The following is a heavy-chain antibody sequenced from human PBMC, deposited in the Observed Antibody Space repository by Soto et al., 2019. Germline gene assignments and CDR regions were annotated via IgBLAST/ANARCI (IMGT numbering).Heavy chain of an antibody. Sequence: GGSLRLSCAASGFTFTTAWINWVRQAPGKGLEWVGRIKSKTDGGTPDFAAPVRGRFTISRDNARNSLYLQMNSLRAEDTAVYYCARDEDQIGAYPEDFYHYWGQGTLVTVSS. D-gene: IGHD4-17*01. J-gene: IGHJ4*02. V-gene: IGHV3-15*07. CDR1: GFTFTTAW. CDR3: ARDEDQIGAYPEDFYHY. CDR2: IKSKTDGGTP.